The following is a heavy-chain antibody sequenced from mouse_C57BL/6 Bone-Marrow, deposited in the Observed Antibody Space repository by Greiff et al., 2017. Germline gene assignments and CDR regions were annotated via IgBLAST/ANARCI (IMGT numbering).Heavy chain of an antibody. CDR1: GYAFSSSW. Sequence: QVQLQQSGPELVKPGASVKISCKASGYAFSSSWMNWVKQRPGKGLEWIGRIYPGDGDTNYNGKFKGKATLTADKSSSTAYMQLSSLTSEDSAVYFCARSKESYYFDYWGQGTTLTVSS. V-gene: IGHV1-82*01. CDR2: IYPGDGDT. CDR3: ARSKESYYFDY. J-gene: IGHJ2*01.